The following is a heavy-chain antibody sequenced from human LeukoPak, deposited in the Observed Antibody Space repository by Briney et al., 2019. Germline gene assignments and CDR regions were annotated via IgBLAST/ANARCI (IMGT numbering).Heavy chain of an antibody. J-gene: IGHJ4*02. D-gene: IGHD3/OR15-3a*01. CDR2: ISVSGGST. CDR3: AQGLGHFDF. CDR1: GFTFSSSV. V-gene: IGHV3-23*01. Sequence: GGSLRLSCAASGFTFSSSVMNWVRQAPGKGLEWVSAISVSGGSTYYADSVRGRFTISRDNSKNTLYLQMNGLRAEDTAVYYCAQGLGHFDFWDQGTLVTVSS.